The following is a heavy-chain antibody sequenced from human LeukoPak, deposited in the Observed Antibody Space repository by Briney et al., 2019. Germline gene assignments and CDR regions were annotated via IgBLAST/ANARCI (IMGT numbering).Heavy chain of an antibody. D-gene: IGHD2-2*01. CDR1: GGSFSGYY. J-gene: IGHJ4*02. V-gene: IGHV4-34*01. CDR2: INHSGST. Sequence: SETLSLTCAVYGGSFSGYYWNWIRQPPGKGLEWIGEINHSGSTNYNPSLKSRVTISVDTSKNQFSLKLSSVTAADTAVYYCARRGYCSSTSCYVDFDYWGQGTLVTVSS. CDR3: ARRGYCSSTSCYVDFDY.